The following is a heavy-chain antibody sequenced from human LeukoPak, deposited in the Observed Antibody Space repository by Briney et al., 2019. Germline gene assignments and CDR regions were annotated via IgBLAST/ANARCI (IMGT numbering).Heavy chain of an antibody. V-gene: IGHV3-21*01. Sequence: GGSLRLSCAASGFTFSSYSMNWVRQAPGKGLEWVSSISSSSSYIYYADSVKGRFTISRDNAKNSLCLQMNSLRAEDTAVYYCARDLDYRIAAAGKEDLVDYWGQGTLVTVSS. D-gene: IGHD6-13*01. CDR3: ARDLDYRIAAAGKEDLVDY. CDR1: GFTFSSYS. CDR2: ISSSSSYI. J-gene: IGHJ4*02.